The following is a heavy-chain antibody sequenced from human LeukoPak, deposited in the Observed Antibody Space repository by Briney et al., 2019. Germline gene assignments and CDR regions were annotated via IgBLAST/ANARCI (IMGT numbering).Heavy chain of an antibody. J-gene: IGHJ4*02. CDR2: INHSGST. V-gene: IGHV4-34*01. D-gene: IGHD6-13*01. Sequence: PSETLSLTCAVYGGSFSGYYWSWIRQPPGKGMEWIGEINHSGSTNYNPSLKSRVTISVDTSKNQFSLKLSSATAADTAVYYCAGGIAAAGKDYWGQGTLVTVSS. CDR3: AGGIAAAGKDY. CDR1: GGSFSGYY.